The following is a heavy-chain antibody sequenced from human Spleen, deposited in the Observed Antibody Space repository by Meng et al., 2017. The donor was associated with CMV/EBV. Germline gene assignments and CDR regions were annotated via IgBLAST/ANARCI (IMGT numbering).Heavy chain of an antibody. CDR2: INPNSGDT. V-gene: IGHV1-2*02. CDR1: GYTFIGYY. CDR3: AKDPGSYYDSSGYYYVGEYFQH. Sequence: ASVKVSCKASGYTFIGYYIHWVRQAPGLGLEWMGWINPNSGDTKFAQNFQGRVTMTRVGSISTAYMELRRLRSDDTAVYYCAKDPGSYYDSSGYYYVGEYFQHWGQGTLVTVSS. D-gene: IGHD3-22*01. J-gene: IGHJ1*01.